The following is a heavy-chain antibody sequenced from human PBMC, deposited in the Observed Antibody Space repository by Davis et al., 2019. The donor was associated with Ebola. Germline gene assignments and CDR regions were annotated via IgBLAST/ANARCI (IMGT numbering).Heavy chain of an antibody. Sequence: ASVTVSCKASGYTFTGYYMHWVRQAPGQGLEWMGRINPNSGGTNYAQKFQGRVTMTRDTSISTAYMELSRLRSDDTAVYYCARGGSTADWFDPWGQGTLVTVSS. D-gene: IGHD5-18*01. CDR1: GYTFTGYY. V-gene: IGHV1-2*06. CDR2: INPNSGGT. J-gene: IGHJ5*02. CDR3: ARGGSTADWFDP.